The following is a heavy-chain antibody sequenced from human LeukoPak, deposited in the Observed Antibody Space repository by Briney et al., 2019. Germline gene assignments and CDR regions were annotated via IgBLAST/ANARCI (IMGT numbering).Heavy chain of an antibody. D-gene: IGHD2-15*01. CDR2: IWYDGGKK. J-gene: IGHJ3*01. V-gene: IGHV3-33*01. CDR1: GFTFSDYG. CDR3: VRYCNGGSCYRAAFDV. Sequence: RGRSLRLSCAASGFTFSDYGMYWVRQAPGRGLEWVALIWYDGGKKYYTDSVRGRFTISRDNSKNTLYLQMDSLRAEDTAVYYCVRYCNGGSCYRAAFDVWGPGTMVTVSS.